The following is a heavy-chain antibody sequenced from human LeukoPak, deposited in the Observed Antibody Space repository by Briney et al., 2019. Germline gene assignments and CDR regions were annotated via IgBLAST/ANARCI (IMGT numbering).Heavy chain of an antibody. CDR1: GGSISSSSYY. J-gene: IGHJ2*01. CDR2: IYYSGST. CDR3: ARGITGTYWYFDL. Sequence: SDTLSPTCTVSGGSISSSSYYWGWIRQPPGKGLEWIGSIYYSGSTYYNPSLKYRVTISVDTSKNQFSLKLSSVTAADTAVYYCARGITGTYWYFDLWGRGILVTVSS. V-gene: IGHV4-39*01. D-gene: IGHD1-7*01.